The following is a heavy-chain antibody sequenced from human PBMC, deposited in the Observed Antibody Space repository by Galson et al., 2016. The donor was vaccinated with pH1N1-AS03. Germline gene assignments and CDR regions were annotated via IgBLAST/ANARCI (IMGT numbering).Heavy chain of an antibody. CDR2: LIPIFHTP. D-gene: IGHD3-22*01. CDR3: ASSPDYSDTSVYYGTAY. J-gene: IGHJ4*02. Sequence: SVKVSCKASGGTFSRYAFTWVRQAPGQGLEWVGGLIPIFHTPNYAQKFQGRVTIIADKSTSTAYMELRSLTSEDTAVYYCASSPDYSDTSVYYGTAYWGQGTLVTVSS. V-gene: IGHV1-69*06. CDR1: GGTFSRYA.